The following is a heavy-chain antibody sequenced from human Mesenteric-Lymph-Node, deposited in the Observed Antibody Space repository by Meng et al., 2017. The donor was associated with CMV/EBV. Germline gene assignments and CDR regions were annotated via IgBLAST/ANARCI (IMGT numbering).Heavy chain of an antibody. D-gene: IGHD6-13*01. CDR1: GFTFDDYA. V-gene: IGHV3-20*04. J-gene: IGHJ4*02. CDR3: ARLHTSGAAGEVDY. Sequence: GGSLRLSCAASGFTFDDYAMHWVRQAPGKGLEWVSGIKWNGGNTAYADSVKGRFTISRDNAKNSLYLQMNSLRAEDTALYYCARLHTSGAAGEVDYWGQGTLVTVSS. CDR2: IKWNGGNT.